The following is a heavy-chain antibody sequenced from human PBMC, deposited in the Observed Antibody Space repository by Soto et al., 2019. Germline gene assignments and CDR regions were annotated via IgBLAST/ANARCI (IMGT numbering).Heavy chain of an antibody. CDR1: GFTFSSYS. Sequence: GGSLRLSCAASGFTFSSYSMNWVRQAPGKGLEWVSYISSSSSTIYYADSVKGRFTISRDNAKNSLYLQMNSLRAEDTAVYYCARDHFQGYCSGGSCTLSLRNWGQGTLVTVSS. D-gene: IGHD2-15*01. V-gene: IGHV3-48*01. CDR3: ARDHFQGYCSGGSCTLSLRN. CDR2: ISSSSSTI. J-gene: IGHJ4*02.